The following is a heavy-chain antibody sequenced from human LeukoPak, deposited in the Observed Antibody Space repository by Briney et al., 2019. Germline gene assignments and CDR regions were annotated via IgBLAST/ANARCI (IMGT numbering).Heavy chain of an antibody. CDR1: GYTFTGYY. J-gene: IGHJ4*02. CDR3: ARVAYDILTGYYFSFDY. Sequence: GASVRVSCKASGYTFTGYYMHWVRQAPGQGLEWMGWINPNSGGTNYAQKFQGRVTMTRDTSISTAYMELSRLRSDDTAVYYCARVAYDILTGYYFSFDYWGQATLVTVSS. D-gene: IGHD3-9*01. CDR2: INPNSGGT. V-gene: IGHV1-2*02.